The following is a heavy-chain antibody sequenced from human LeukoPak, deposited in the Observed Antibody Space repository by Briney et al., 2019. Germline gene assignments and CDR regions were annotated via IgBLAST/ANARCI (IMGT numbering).Heavy chain of an antibody. D-gene: IGHD1-26*01. CDR2: ISASGGST. CDR1: GFTFSSYG. CDR3: AGAATDYYYYMDV. V-gene: IGHV3-23*01. J-gene: IGHJ6*03. Sequence: GGSLRLSCAASGFTFSSYGMSWVRQAPGKGLEWVSAISASGGSTYYADSVKGRFTISRDNSKNTLYLQMNGLSADDTAVYYCAGAATDYYYYMDVWGKGTTVTISS.